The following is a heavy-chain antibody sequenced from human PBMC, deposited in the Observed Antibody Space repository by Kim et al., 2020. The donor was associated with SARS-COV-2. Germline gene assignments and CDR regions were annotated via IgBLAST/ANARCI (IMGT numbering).Heavy chain of an antibody. Sequence: GSLRLSCAVSGLTFSSCAMSWVRQAPGKGLEWVSTITGSGTRTYYGDSVKGRFTISRDNSKNTLYLQMNSLRAEDTAIYYCAKTDKCYYDSTGYYYGMDVWGQGTTVTVSS. CDR3: AKTDKCYYDSTGYYYGMDV. J-gene: IGHJ6*02. CDR1: GLTFSSCA. CDR2: ITGSGTRT. D-gene: IGHD3-22*01. V-gene: IGHV3-23*01.